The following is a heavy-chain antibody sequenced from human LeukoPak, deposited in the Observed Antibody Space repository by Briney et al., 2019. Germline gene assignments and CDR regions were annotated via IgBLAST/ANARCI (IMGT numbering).Heavy chain of an antibody. Sequence: GGSLRLSCTASGFTFGDYAMSWFRQAPGKGLEWVGFIRSKAYGGTTEYAASVKGRFTISRDDSKSIAYLQMNSLKTEDTAVYYCTRLRGRYSSGWYVGPFDYWGQGTLVTVSS. V-gene: IGHV3-49*03. CDR2: IRSKAYGGTT. CDR1: GFTFGDYA. CDR3: TRLRGRYSSGWYVGPFDY. J-gene: IGHJ4*02. D-gene: IGHD6-19*01.